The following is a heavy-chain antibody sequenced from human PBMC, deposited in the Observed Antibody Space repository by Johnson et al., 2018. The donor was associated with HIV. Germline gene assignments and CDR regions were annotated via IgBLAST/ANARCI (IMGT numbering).Heavy chain of an antibody. D-gene: IGHD3-22*01. CDR1: GFTVSSNY. V-gene: IGHV3-66*01. CDR3: AKDSSRYYDSRGAFDI. J-gene: IGHJ3*02. CDR2: IYSGGST. Sequence: VQLVESGGGLVQPGASLRLSCAASGFTVSSNYMSWVRQAPGKGLEWVSVIYSGGSTYYADSVKGRFTISRDNSKNTLYLQMNSLRAEDTAVYYCAKDSSRYYDSRGAFDIWGQGTMVTVSS.